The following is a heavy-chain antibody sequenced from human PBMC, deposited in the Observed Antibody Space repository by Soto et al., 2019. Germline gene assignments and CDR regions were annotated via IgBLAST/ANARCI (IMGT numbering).Heavy chain of an antibody. J-gene: IGHJ4*02. Sequence: GGSLRLSCAASGFTFSSYSMNWVRQAPGKGLEWVSYISSSSSTIYYADSVKGRFTISRDNAKNSLYLQMNSLRAEDTAVYYCAFSGPERYFDWLFPAYWGQGTLVTVSS. CDR2: ISSSSSTI. D-gene: IGHD3-9*01. V-gene: IGHV3-48*01. CDR3: AFSGPERYFDWLFPAY. CDR1: GFTFSSYS.